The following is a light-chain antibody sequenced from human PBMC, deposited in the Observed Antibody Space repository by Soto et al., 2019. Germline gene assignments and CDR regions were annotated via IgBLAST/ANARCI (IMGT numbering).Light chain of an antibody. CDR2: DAS. CDR3: QQSYSTPRT. J-gene: IGKJ1*01. Sequence: DIKMTQSPSTLSASVGDRVTITCRASQSISSWLAWYQQKPGKAPKLLIYDASSLETGVPSRFSGSGSGTDFTFTISSLQPEDFAIYYCQQSYSTPRTFGQGTKVDI. V-gene: IGKV1-39*01. CDR1: QSISSW.